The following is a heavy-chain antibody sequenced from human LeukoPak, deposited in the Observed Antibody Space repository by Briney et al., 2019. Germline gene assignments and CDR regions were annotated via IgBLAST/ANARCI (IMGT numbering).Heavy chain of an antibody. CDR1: GYTFTTYY. J-gene: IGHJ4*02. CDR2: INPSSGYT. Sequence: ASVTVSCKASGYTFTTYYMHWVRQAPGQGLEWMGIINPSSGYTNYAQKFQGRVTMTRDTSTSTLYMELSSLRSDDTAVYYCARGGSSGFYPPGFWGQGTLVTVSS. D-gene: IGHD3-22*01. CDR3: ARGGSSGFYPPGF. V-gene: IGHV1-46*01.